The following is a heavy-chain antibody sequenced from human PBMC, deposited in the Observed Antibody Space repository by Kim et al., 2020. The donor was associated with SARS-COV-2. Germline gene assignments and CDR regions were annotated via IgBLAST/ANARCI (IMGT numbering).Heavy chain of an antibody. D-gene: IGHD5-12*01. Sequence: GTTQYAPEVQGRVTMTTDTPTTQAYMELRSVRSEDTALYYCARGGGYIDYWGHGTLVTVSS. CDR3: ARGGGYIDY. V-gene: IGHV1-18*01. CDR2: GTT. J-gene: IGHJ4*01.